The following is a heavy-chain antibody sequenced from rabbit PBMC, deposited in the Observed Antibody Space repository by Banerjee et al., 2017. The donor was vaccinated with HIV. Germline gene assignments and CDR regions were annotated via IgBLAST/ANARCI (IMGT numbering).Heavy chain of an antibody. D-gene: IGHD6-1*01. CDR3: VRDPYNGYVGYGLNL. J-gene: IGHJ4*01. CDR1: GFDFSRYG. Sequence: QEQLVESGGGLVQPGGSLKLSCKASGFDFSRYGVSWVRQAPGKGLEWIGYIDPIFGSTYYANWVTGRFTISSHNAQNTLYLQLNSLTAADTATYFCVRDPYNGYVGYGLNLWGPGTLVTVS. V-gene: IGHV1S47*01. CDR2: IDPIFGST.